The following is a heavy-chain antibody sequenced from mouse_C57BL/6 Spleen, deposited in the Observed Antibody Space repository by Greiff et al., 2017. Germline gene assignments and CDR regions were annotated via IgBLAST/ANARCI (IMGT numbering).Heavy chain of an antibody. CDR2: IYPRSGNT. Sequence: VQLQQSGAELARPGASVKLSCKASGYTFTSYGISWVKQRTGQGLEWIGEIYPRSGNTYYNEKFKGKATLTADKSSSTAYMELRSLTSEDSAVYFCAREGYYGSSYLYAMDYWGQGTSVTVSS. J-gene: IGHJ4*01. CDR1: GYTFTSYG. V-gene: IGHV1-81*01. D-gene: IGHD1-1*01. CDR3: AREGYYGSSYLYAMDY.